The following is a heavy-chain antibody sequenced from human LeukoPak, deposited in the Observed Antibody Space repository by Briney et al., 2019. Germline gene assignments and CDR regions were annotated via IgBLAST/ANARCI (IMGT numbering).Heavy chain of an antibody. CDR3: TTVITYYYDSSGYQITYYFDY. CDR1: GFTFSSYA. V-gene: IGHV3-23*01. J-gene: IGHJ4*02. D-gene: IGHD3-22*01. CDR2: ISGSGGST. Sequence: GGSLRPSCAASGFTFSSYAMSWVRQAPGKGLEWVSAISGSGGSTYYADSVKGRFTISRDNSKNTLYLQMNSLRAEDTAVYYCTTVITYYYDSSGYQITYYFDYWGQGTLVTVSS.